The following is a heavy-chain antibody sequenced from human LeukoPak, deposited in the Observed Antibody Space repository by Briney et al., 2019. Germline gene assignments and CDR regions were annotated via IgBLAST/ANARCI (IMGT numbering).Heavy chain of an antibody. J-gene: IGHJ5*02. V-gene: IGHV4-59*01. CDR1: GGSISSYY. CDR3: AGGITMVRGVIHWFDP. CDR2: IYYSGST. D-gene: IGHD3-10*01. Sequence: PSETLSFTCTVSGGSISSYYWSWIRQPPGKGLEWIGYIYYSGSTNYNPSLKSRVTISVDTSKNQFSLKLSSVTAAGTAVYYCAGGITMVRGVIHWFDPWGQGTLVTVSS.